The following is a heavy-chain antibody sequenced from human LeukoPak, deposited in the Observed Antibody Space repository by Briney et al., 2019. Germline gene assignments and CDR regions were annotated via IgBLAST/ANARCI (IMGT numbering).Heavy chain of an antibody. J-gene: IGHJ4*02. CDR1: GFTFSTYS. V-gene: IGHV3-48*04. CDR3: ARSLGRRRIAAAGMDYFDY. Sequence: GGSLRLSCAASGFTFSTYSMNWVRQAPGQGLEWVSYISSNIISTYYADSVKGRFTISRDNAKNSLYLQMNSLRAEDTALYYCARSLGRRRIAAAGMDYFDYWGQGTLVTVSS. CDR2: ISSNIIST. D-gene: IGHD6-13*01.